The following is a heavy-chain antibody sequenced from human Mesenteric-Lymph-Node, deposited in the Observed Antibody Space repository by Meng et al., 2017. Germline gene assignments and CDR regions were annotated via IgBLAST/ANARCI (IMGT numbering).Heavy chain of an antibody. V-gene: IGHV1-18*01. Sequence: ASVKVSCKASGYTFTSYGISWVRQAPGQGLEWMGWISAYNGNTNYAQKLQGRVTMTTDTSTSTAYMELRSLRSDDTAVYYCARGPHPSTGWYSSGWYDYWGQGTLVTVSS. CDR1: GYTFTSYG. D-gene: IGHD6-19*01. CDR2: ISAYNGNT. CDR3: ARGPHPSTGWYSSGWYDY. J-gene: IGHJ4*02.